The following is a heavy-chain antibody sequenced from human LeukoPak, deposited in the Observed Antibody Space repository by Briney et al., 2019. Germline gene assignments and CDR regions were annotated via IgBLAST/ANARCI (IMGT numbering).Heavy chain of an antibody. V-gene: IGHV6-1*01. Sequence: SQTLSLTCAISGDSVSSNSAAWNWIRQSPSRGLEWLGRTYYRSKWYNDYAVSVKSRITINPDTSKNQFSLQLNSVTPEDTAVYYCARGFFVVVPAAMGHYYYYMDVWGKGTSVTISS. CDR1: GDSVSSNSAA. D-gene: IGHD2-2*01. CDR3: ARGFFVVVPAAMGHYYYYMDV. CDR2: TYYRSKWYN. J-gene: IGHJ6*03.